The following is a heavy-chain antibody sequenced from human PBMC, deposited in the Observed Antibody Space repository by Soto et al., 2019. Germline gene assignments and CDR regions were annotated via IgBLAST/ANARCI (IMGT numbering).Heavy chain of an antibody. D-gene: IGHD1-26*01. CDR1: GYPFPSYG. Sequence: QVQLVQSGAEVKKPGASVKVSCKASGYPFPSYGISWVRQAPGQGLEWMGWISAYNGNTNYAQKLQGRVTMTADTATSTAYVELRSLRSDDTAVYYCARDGGGSDRRYYYYGMDVWGQGTTVTVSS. CDR2: ISAYNGNT. CDR3: ARDGGGSDRRYYYYGMDV. V-gene: IGHV1-18*01. J-gene: IGHJ6*02.